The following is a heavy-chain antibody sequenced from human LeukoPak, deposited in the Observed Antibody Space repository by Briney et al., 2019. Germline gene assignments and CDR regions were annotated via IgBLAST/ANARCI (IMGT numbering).Heavy chain of an antibody. CDR1: GGSISSGDYY. D-gene: IGHD3-3*01. CDR3: ARFARFLAFDP. J-gene: IGHJ5*02. Sequence: PSETLSLTCTVSGGSISSGDYYWSWIRQPPGKGLEWIGYIYYSGSTYYNPSLKSRVTISVDTSKNQFSLKLSSVTAADTAVYYCARFARFLAFDPWGQGTLVTASS. CDR2: IYYSGST. V-gene: IGHV4-30-4*01.